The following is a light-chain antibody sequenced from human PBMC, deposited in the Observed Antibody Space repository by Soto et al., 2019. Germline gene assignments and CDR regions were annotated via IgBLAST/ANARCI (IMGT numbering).Light chain of an antibody. CDR2: SNN. CDR3: AAWDDSLNGPHVV. V-gene: IGLV1-44*01. CDR1: SSNLGSNT. Sequence: QSVLTQPHSASGTPGQRVTISCSGSSSNLGSNTVNWYQQLPGTAPKLLIYSNNQRPSGVPDRFSGSKSGTSASLAISGLQSEDEADYYCAAWDDSLNGPHVVFGGGTKLTVL. J-gene: IGLJ2*01.